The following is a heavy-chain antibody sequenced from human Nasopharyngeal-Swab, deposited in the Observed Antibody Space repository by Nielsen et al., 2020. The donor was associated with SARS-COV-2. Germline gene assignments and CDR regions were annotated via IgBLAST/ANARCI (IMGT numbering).Heavy chain of an antibody. CDR1: GFTFSSYG. Sequence: GESLKISCAASGFTFSSYGMHWVRQAPGKGLEWVAVISYDGSNKYYADSVKGRFTISRDNSKNTPYLQMNSLRAEDTAVYYCAKWGGGYNSVGFDYWGQGTLVTVSS. D-gene: IGHD5-24*01. V-gene: IGHV3-30*18. CDR2: ISYDGSNK. J-gene: IGHJ4*02. CDR3: AKWGGGYNSVGFDY.